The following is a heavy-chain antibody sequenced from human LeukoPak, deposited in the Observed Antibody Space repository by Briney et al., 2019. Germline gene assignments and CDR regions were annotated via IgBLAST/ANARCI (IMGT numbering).Heavy chain of an antibody. D-gene: IGHD3-22*01. J-gene: IGHJ4*02. CDR2: ISASGDRT. CDR1: GFTFSSYA. V-gene: IGHV3-23*01. Sequence: GGSLRLSCAASGFTFSSYAMSWVRQAPGKGLEWVSAISASGDRTYYADSVKGRFTISRDNSKNTLYLQMNSLRAEDTAIYYCAKDDSGGYYYFDYWGQGTLVTVSS. CDR3: AKDDSGGYYYFDY.